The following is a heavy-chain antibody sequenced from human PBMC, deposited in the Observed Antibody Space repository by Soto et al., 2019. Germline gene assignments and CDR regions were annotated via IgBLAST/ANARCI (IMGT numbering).Heavy chain of an antibody. Sequence: QVQLVQSGAEVKKPGSSVKVSCKASGGTFSRNAISWVRQAPGQGLEWMGGIIPFFETADYAQKLQGRVTITADEATSTAYMELSSLRSGDTAVYYCATAFDMTTGYYYGMDVWGQGTKVTVSS. D-gene: IGHD4-17*01. J-gene: IGHJ6*02. CDR3: ATAFDMTTGYYYGMDV. CDR1: GGTFSRNA. CDR2: IIPFFETA. V-gene: IGHV1-69*01.